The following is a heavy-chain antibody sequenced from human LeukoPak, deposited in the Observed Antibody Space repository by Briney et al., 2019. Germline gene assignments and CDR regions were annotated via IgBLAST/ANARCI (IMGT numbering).Heavy chain of an antibody. J-gene: IGHJ2*01. CDR2: VYNSGDT. CDR3: ARLKLGAYFDL. CDR1: GGSTSSDY. D-gene: IGHD3-16*01. Sequence: SETLSLTCTVSGGSTSSDYWSWIRQSPEKGVEWVGYVYNSGDTGKNPSLKSRVTILLDTSKNQCSLKLTSVSAADTAVYYCARLKLGAYFDLWGRGTLVTVSS. V-gene: IGHV4-59*08.